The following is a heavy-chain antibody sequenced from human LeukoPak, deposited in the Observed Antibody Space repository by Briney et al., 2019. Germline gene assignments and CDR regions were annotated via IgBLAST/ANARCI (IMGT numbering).Heavy chain of an antibody. J-gene: IGHJ5*02. D-gene: IGHD3-3*01. CDR1: GVSISSSNW. V-gene: IGHV4-4*02. CDR2: IYHSGST. CDR3: ARDRAYYDFWSGRSNWFDP. Sequence: SETLSLTCAVSGVSISSSNWWSWVRQPPGKGLEWIGEIYHSGSTNYNPSLKSRVTISVDKSKNQFSLKLSSVTAADTAVYYCARDRAYYDFWSGRSNWFDPWGQGTLVTVSS.